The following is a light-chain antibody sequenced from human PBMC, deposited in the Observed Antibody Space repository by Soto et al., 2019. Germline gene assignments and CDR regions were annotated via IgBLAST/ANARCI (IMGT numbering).Light chain of an antibody. V-gene: IGLV2-14*01. CDR2: EVN. CDR3: SSYTSSSSLAV. CDR1: SNDVGGYNY. Sequence: QSALTQPASVSGSPGQSITISCTGTSNDVGGYNYVSWYQQHPGKAPKLMIYEVNNRPSGVSNRFSGSKSGNTASLTISGLQAEDEADYYCSSYTSSSSLAVFGTGTKLTVL. J-gene: IGLJ1*01.